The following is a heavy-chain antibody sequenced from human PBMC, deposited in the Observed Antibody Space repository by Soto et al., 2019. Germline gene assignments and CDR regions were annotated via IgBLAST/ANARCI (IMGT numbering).Heavy chain of an antibody. CDR3: ARGIFPRLYFDS. D-gene: IGHD3-3*01. CDR2: IYYSGST. J-gene: IGHJ4*02. V-gene: IGHV4-31*01. Sequence: QVQLQESGPGLVKPSQTLSLTCTVSGGSISSGGYYWSWIRQHPGKGLEWIGYIYYSGSTYYNPSLKRPVTISVDTSKNQFALKLSSVTSADTGGYYCARGIFPRLYFDSWGQGTLVTVSS. CDR1: GGSISSGGYY.